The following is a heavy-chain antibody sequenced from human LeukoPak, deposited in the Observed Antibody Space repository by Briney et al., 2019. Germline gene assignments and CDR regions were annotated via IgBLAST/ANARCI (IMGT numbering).Heavy chain of an antibody. CDR2: IKQDGSEK. Sequence: GGSLRLSCAASGFTFSSYAMSWVRQAPGKGLEWVANIKQDGSEKYYVDSVKGRFTISRDNAKNSLYLQMNSLRAEDTAVYYCASAVLTGTHFDYWGQGTLVTVSS. J-gene: IGHJ4*02. V-gene: IGHV3-7*01. CDR1: GFTFSSYA. CDR3: ASAVLTGTHFDY. D-gene: IGHD1-20*01.